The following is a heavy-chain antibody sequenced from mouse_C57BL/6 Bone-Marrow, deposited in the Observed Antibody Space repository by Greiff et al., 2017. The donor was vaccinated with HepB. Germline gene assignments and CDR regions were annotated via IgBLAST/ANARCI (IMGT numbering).Heavy chain of an antibody. CDR1: GFTFTDYY. V-gene: IGHV7-3*01. J-gene: IGHJ3*01. CDR2: IRNKANGYTT. D-gene: IGHD1-1*01. Sequence: DVMLVESGGGLVQPGGSLSLSCAASGFTFTDYYMSWVRQPPGKALEWLGFIRNKANGYTTEYSASVKGRFTISRDNSQSFLYLQMNALRAEDSATYYCARDSSYGAWFAYWGQGTLVTVSA. CDR3: ARDSSYGAWFAY.